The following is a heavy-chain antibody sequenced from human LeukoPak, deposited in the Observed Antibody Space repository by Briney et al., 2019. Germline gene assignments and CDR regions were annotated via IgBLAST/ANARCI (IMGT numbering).Heavy chain of an antibody. CDR2: INHSGST. V-gene: IGHV4-34*01. CDR3: ARGVVAIFNAAAGVLSWFDP. J-gene: IGHJ5*02. D-gene: IGHD2-21*01. Sequence: PSETLSLTCAVYGGSFSGYYWSWIRQPPGKGLEWIGEINHSGSTNYNPSLKSRVTISVDTSKNQFSLKLSSVTAADTAVYYCARGVVAIFNAAAGVLSWFDPWGQGTLVTVSS. CDR1: GGSFSGYY.